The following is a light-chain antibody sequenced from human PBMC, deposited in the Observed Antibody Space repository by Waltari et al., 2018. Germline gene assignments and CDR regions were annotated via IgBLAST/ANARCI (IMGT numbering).Light chain of an antibody. J-gene: IGLJ2*01. CDR3: QSYDSSIVV. CDR1: SGSIASNY. V-gene: IGLV6-57*02. Sequence: NFMLTKPHSVSESPGKTVTISCTGSSGSIASNYVQRYQQRPGSAPTTVIYEDNQRPSGVPDRFSGSIDSSSNSASLTISGLKTEDEADYYCQSYDSSIVVFGGGTKLTVL. CDR2: EDN.